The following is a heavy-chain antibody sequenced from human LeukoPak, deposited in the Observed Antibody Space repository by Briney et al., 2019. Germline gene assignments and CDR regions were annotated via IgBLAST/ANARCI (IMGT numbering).Heavy chain of an antibody. V-gene: IGHV4-59*01. Sequence: SETLSLTCTVSGGSISSYYWSWIRQPPGKGLEWIGYIYYGGSTNYNPSLKSRVTISVDTSKNQFSLKLSSVTAADTAVYYCARDHRPYYDILTGYQYYYGMDVWGKGTTVTVSS. D-gene: IGHD3-9*01. CDR1: GGSISSYY. CDR3: ARDHRPYYDILTGYQYYYGMDV. J-gene: IGHJ6*04. CDR2: IYYGGST.